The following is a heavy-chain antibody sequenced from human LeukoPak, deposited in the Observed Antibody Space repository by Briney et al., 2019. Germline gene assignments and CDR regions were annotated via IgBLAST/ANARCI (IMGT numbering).Heavy chain of an antibody. CDR3: ARRRLHHTGYFDF. CDR2: INHSGST. CDR1: GGSFSGYH. D-gene: IGHD4-11*01. J-gene: IGHJ4*02. Sequence: SETLSLTCAVYGGSFSGYHWSGIRQPTGKGLEWIGEINHSGSTNYNPSLKSRVTISVDTSKNQFSLKLISVTAAEPAVYYCARRRLHHTGYFDFWGQGTLVTVSS. V-gene: IGHV4-34*01.